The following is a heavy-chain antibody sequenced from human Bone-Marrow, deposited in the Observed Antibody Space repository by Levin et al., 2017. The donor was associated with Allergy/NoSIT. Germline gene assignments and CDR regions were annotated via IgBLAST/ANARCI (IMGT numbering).Heavy chain of an antibody. Sequence: RAGGSLRLSCTASGFTFGDYAMSWVRQAPGKGLEWVGFIRSKAYGGTTEYAASVKGRFTISRDDSKSIAYLQMNSLKTEDTAVYYCTRQSVTTLYYFDYWGQGTLVTVSS. CDR1: GFTFGDYA. CDR2: IRSKAYGGTT. D-gene: IGHD4-17*01. J-gene: IGHJ4*02. V-gene: IGHV3-49*04. CDR3: TRQSVTTLYYFDY.